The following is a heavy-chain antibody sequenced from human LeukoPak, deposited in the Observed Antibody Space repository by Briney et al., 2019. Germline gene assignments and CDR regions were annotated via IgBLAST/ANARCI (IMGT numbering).Heavy chain of an antibody. J-gene: IGHJ4*02. CDR2: INPSGGST. D-gene: IGHD6-6*01. CDR3: GGGVEYSSYSDY. CDR1: GYIYTSYY. Sequence: SSVNVSCKASGYIYTSYYIHWVRQAPGQGLEWMGIINPSGGSTSYAQKCQGRVTMTRDTSTSTVYMELGSLRSEDPAVYYCGGGVEYSSYSDYWGQGTLVTVSS. V-gene: IGHV1-46*01.